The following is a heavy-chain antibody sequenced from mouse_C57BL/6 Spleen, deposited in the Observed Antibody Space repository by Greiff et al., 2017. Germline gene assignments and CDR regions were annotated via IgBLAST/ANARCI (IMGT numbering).Heavy chain of an antibody. CDR1: GYTFTSYW. D-gene: IGHD1-1*01. CDR2: IYPGSGST. J-gene: IGHJ3*01. V-gene: IGHV1-55*01. CDR3: ARSYYYGSRSAWFAY. Sequence: QVQLQQPGAELVKPGASVKMSCKASGYTFTSYWITWVKQRPGQGLEWIGDIYPGSGSTNYNEKFKSKATLTVDTSSSTAYMQLSSLTSEDSAVYCCARSYYYGSRSAWFAYWGQGTLVTVSA.